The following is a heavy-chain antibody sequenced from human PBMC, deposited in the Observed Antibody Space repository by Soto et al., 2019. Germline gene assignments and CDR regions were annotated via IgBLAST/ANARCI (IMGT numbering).Heavy chain of an antibody. J-gene: IGHJ4*02. CDR3: ARAYSYGYGLYFDY. CDR2: IYYSGST. V-gene: IGHV4-59*08. CDR1: VGSISSYY. D-gene: IGHD5-18*01. Sequence: PSETLSLTCTVSVGSISSYYWSWIRQPPGKGLELIGYIYYSGSTNYNPSLNPSLKSRVTISVDTSKNQFSLKLSSVTAADTAVYFCARAYSYGYGLYFDYWGQGTLVTVSS.